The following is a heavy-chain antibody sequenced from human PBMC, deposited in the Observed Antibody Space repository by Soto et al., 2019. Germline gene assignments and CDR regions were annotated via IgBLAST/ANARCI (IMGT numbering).Heavy chain of an antibody. CDR2: ISAYNGNT. V-gene: IGHV1-18*01. CDR1: GYTVTSYG. D-gene: IGHD6-19*01. Sequence: GASVKVSCKTSGYTVTSYGISWVRQAPGQGLEWMGWISAYNGNTNYAQKLQGRVTMTTDTSTSTAYMELRSLRSDDTAVYYCARLPVADNYYYYGMDVWGQGTTVTVSS. CDR3: ARLPVADNYYYYGMDV. J-gene: IGHJ6*02.